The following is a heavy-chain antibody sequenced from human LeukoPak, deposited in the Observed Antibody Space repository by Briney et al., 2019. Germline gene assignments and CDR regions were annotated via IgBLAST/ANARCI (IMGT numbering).Heavy chain of an antibody. CDR1: GYTLTELS. Sequence: ASVKVSCKVSGYTLTELSMHWVRQAPGKGLEWMGGFDPEDGETIYAQKFQGRVTMTEDTSTDTAYMELSSLRSEDTAVYYCATTSAFYYGSGSLGAFDIWGQGTMVTVSS. J-gene: IGHJ3*02. V-gene: IGHV1-24*01. D-gene: IGHD3-10*01. CDR2: FDPEDGET. CDR3: ATTSAFYYGSGSLGAFDI.